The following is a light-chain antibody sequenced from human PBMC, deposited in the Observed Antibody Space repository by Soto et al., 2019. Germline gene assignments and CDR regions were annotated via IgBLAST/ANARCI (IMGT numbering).Light chain of an antibody. Sequence: DIQMTQSPSSLAASVGDRVTITCRASQSISTFLNWYQQKPGKPPKLLIYAASSLQSGVPSRFSGSGSGTDFPLTISSLQPEDFATYFCQQTYSIPWTFGQGTKVDI. CDR3: QQTYSIPWT. V-gene: IGKV1-39*01. J-gene: IGKJ1*01. CDR1: QSISTF. CDR2: AAS.